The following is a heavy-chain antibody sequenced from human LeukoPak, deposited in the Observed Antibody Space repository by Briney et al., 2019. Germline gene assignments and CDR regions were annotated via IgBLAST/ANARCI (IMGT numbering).Heavy chain of an antibody. Sequence: PSETLSLTCTVSGGSITSYYWSWIRQPPGKGLEWIGYIYYSGSTNYNPSLKSRVTISVDTSKNQFSLKLSSVTAADTAVYYCARSGYSYGYTGEKYYYYYMDVWGKGTTVTVSS. V-gene: IGHV4-59*12. J-gene: IGHJ6*03. CDR3: ARSGYSYGYTGEKYYYYYMDV. CDR1: GGSITSYY. D-gene: IGHD5-18*01. CDR2: IYYSGST.